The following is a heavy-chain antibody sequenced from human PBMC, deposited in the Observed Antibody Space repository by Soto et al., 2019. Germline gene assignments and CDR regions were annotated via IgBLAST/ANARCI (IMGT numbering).Heavy chain of an antibody. CDR2: INWNGIST. D-gene: IGHD3-22*01. CDR3: ARDGFQYDSSGYYEFDY. J-gene: IGHJ4*02. CDR1: GFTFDDFA. Sequence: VVSLRISCAVSGFTFDDFAMSWLRQAPGKGLEWVSGINWNGISTSYTDSVKGRFTISRDDAKNSPYLQMNSLRAEDTALYYCARDGFQYDSSGYYEFDYWGQGT. V-gene: IGHV3-20*04.